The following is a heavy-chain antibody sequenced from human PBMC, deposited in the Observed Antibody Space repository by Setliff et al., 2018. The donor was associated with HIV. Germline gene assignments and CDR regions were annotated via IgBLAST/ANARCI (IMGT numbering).Heavy chain of an antibody. CDR3: ARDLAWPGYFDY. V-gene: IGHV4-4*02. J-gene: IGHJ4*02. D-gene: IGHD3-10*01. CDR2: IYHSGST. CDR1: GGSISSSNW. Sequence: SETLSLTCAVSGGSISSSNWWSWVRQPPGKGLEWIGEIYHSGSTNYNPSLKSGVTISVDKSKNQCSLKLSAVTAAETAVYYCARDLAWPGYFDYWGQGTLVTVSS.